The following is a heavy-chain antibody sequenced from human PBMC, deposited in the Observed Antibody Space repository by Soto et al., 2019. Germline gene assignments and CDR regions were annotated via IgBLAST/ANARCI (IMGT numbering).Heavy chain of an antibody. V-gene: IGHV3-30*18. D-gene: IGHD6-13*01. CDR2: ISYDGSNK. J-gene: IGHJ5*02. Sequence: QVQLVESGGGVVQPGRSLRLSCAASGFTFSSYGMHWVRQAPGKGLEWVAVISYDGSNKYYADSVKGRFTISRDNSKNTLYLQMNSLRAEDTAVHYCAKGQQLVQNWFDPWGQGTLVTVSS. CDR1: GFTFSSYG. CDR3: AKGQQLVQNWFDP.